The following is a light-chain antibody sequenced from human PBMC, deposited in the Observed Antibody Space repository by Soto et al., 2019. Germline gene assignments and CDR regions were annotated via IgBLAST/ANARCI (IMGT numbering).Light chain of an antibody. CDR1: SSDVGGYNY. V-gene: IGLV2-14*03. CDR2: DVN. J-gene: IGLJ1*01. Sequence: QSALTQPASVSGSPGQAITISCTGTSSDVGGYNYVSWYQHHPGKAPKLMIYDVNNRPSGVSDRFSGSKSGNTASLTISGLQAEGEADYYCSSYTSSNTLYVFGTGTKVTVL. CDR3: SSYTSSNTLYV.